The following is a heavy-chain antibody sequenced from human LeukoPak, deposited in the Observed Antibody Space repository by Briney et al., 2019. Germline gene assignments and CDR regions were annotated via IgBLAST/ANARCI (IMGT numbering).Heavy chain of an antibody. CDR3: ARRRNTYYYDSSGYLTQFDY. CDR2: INHSGST. D-gene: IGHD3-22*01. V-gene: IGHV4-34*01. Sequence: PSETLSLTCAVYGGSFSGYYWSWIRQPPGKGLGWIGEINHSGSTNYSPSLKSRVTISVDTSKNQFSLKLSSVTAADTAVYYCARRRNTYYYDSSGYLTQFDYWGQGTLVTVSS. CDR1: GGSFSGYY. J-gene: IGHJ4*02.